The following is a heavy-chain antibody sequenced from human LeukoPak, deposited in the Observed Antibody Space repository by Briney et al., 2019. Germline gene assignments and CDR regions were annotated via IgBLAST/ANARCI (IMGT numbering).Heavy chain of an antibody. CDR2: ISSSSSYI. J-gene: IGHJ4*02. CDR3: ARGRDSSGRYGDY. V-gene: IGHV3-21*01. CDR1: GFTFSSYS. Sequence: GGSLRLSCAASGFTFSSYSMNWVRQAPGKGLEWVSSISSSSSYIYYADSVKGRFTISRDNAKNSLYLQMNSLRAEDTAVYYCARGRDSSGRYGDYWGQGTLVTVSS. D-gene: IGHD6-19*01.